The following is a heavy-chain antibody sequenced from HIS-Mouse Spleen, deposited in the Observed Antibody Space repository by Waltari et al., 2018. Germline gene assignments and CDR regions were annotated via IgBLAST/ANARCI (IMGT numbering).Heavy chain of an antibody. CDR1: GFTFSSYS. CDR3: AREGGISGPFDY. V-gene: IGHV3-21*01. J-gene: IGHJ4*02. Sequence: EVQLVESGGGLVKPGGSLRLSCAASGFTFSSYSMNWVRQAPGKGGVVVSYISTTSRNIYYADSVKGRFTNSRNNAKNSLYLQMNSLRAEDTAVDYCAREGGISGPFDYWGQGTLVTVSS. CDR2: ISTTSRNI. D-gene: IGHD3-16*02.